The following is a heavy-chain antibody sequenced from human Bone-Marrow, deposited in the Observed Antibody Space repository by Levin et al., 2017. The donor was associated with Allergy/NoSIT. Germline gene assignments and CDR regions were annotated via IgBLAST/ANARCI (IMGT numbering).Heavy chain of an antibody. CDR2: VYQSGTT. CDR1: GFSISSGHF. J-gene: IGHJ4*02. CDR3: AREYSSSSFDY. V-gene: IGHV4-38-2*01. Sequence: PSETLSLTCAVSGFSISSGHFWGWVRQPPGKGLEWIASVYQSGTTYYNPPLKSRVTISLDTSKNQFSLMLDSVTAADTAVYYCAREYSSSSFDYWGQGILVTVSS. D-gene: IGHD6-6*01.